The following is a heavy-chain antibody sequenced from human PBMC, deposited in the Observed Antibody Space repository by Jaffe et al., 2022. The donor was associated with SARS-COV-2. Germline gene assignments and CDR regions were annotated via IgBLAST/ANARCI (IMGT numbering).Heavy chain of an antibody. V-gene: IGHV4-61*02. CDR2: IYTSGST. D-gene: IGHD3-10*01. J-gene: IGHJ5*02. CDR1: GGSISSGSYY. Sequence: QVQLQESGPGLVKPSQTLSLTCTVSGGSISSGSYYWSWIRQPAGKGLEWIGRIYTSGSTNYNPSLKSRVTISVDTSKNQFSLKLSSVTAADTAVYYCARDRGVRWFDPWGQGTLVTVSS. CDR3: ARDRGVRWFDP.